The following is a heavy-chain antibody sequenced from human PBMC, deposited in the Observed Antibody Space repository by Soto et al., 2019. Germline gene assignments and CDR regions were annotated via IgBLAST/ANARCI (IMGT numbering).Heavy chain of an antibody. V-gene: IGHV3-30*03. CDR2: ISYDGNNK. D-gene: IGHD4-17*01. CDR3: ARGPSYSDSYFDY. CDR1: GFTFRNYG. J-gene: IGHJ4*02. Sequence: PGGSLRLSCAASGFTFRNYGMNWVRQPPGKGLQWLAVISYDGNNKYYADSVEGRFTISRDNSKNTVYLQMNSLRLEDTAVYYCARGPSYSDSYFDYWGQGTLVTVSS.